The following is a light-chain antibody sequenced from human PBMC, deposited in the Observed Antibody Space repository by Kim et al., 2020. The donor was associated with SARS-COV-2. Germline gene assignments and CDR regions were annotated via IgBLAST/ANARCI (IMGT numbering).Light chain of an antibody. Sequence: SASVGDRVTITCRASQSISSWLAWYQQKPGKAPKLLIYGASSLESGVPSRFSGSGSGTEFTLTISSLQPDDFATYYCQQYNSYRTFGQGTKVEIK. V-gene: IGKV1-5*01. CDR2: GAS. J-gene: IGKJ1*01. CDR1: QSISSW. CDR3: QQYNSYRT.